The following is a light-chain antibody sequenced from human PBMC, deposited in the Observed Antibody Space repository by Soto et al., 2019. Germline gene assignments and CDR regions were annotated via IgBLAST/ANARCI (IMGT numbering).Light chain of an antibody. J-gene: IGKJ1*01. CDR2: GAS. Sequence: EIVLTQSPGTLYLSPGERATLSCSASQSVSGSYLAWYQQRPGQAPRLLIYGASSRATGIPDRFSGSGSGTDFTLTITRLEPEDFAVYYCQQYGSSRWTFGRGTKVEIK. CDR3: QQYGSSRWT. V-gene: IGKV3-20*01. CDR1: QSVSGSY.